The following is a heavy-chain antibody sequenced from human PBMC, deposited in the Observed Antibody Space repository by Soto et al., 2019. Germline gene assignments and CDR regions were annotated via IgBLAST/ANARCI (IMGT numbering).Heavy chain of an antibody. V-gene: IGHV4-4*02. CDR3: TRHGEKFFVY. Sequence: QVQLQESGPGLVKPSGTLSLTCAVSGGSVDSGNWWSWVRQPPGKGREWIGKFYDRGTAAYTPSLKGRVTISLDKSKSELSLRLSSVTAADTAVYYCTRHGEKFFVYWGQGILVTVST. D-gene: IGHD7-27*01. CDR2: FYDRGTA. J-gene: IGHJ4*02. CDR1: GGSVDSGNW.